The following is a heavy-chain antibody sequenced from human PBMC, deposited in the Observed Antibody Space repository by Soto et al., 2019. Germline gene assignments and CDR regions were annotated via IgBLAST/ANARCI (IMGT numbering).Heavy chain of an antibody. CDR2: IYYSGST. Sequence: QVQLQESGPGLVKPSQTLSLTCTVSGGSISSGGYYWSWIRQHPGKGLEWIGYIYYSGSTYYNPSLKSRVTISVDTSKNQFSLKLSSVTAADTAVYYCARERRVTMYGTISNWFDPWGQGTLVTVSS. J-gene: IGHJ5*02. CDR3: ARERRVTMYGTISNWFDP. V-gene: IGHV4-31*03. CDR1: GGSISSGGYY. D-gene: IGHD3-10*02.